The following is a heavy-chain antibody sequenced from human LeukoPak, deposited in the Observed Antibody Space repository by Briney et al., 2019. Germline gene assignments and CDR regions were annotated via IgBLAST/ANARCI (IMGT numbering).Heavy chain of an antibody. CDR2: IYHSGST. Sequence: LETLSLTCTVSGYSISSGYYWGWIRQPPGKGLEWIGSIYHSGSTYYNPSLKSRVTISVDTSKNQFSLKLSSVTAADTAVYYCARVPPKYCSSTSCHIDYWGQGTLVTVSS. J-gene: IGHJ4*02. CDR1: GYSISSGYY. CDR3: ARVPPKYCSSTSCHIDY. D-gene: IGHD2-2*02. V-gene: IGHV4-38-2*02.